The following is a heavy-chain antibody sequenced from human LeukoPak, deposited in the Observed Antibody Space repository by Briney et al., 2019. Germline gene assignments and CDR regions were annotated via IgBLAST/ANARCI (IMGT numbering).Heavy chain of an antibody. V-gene: IGHV3-21*01. CDR3: ARASIVVPAAIAHDAFDI. D-gene: IGHD2-2*01. CDR2: ISSSSSYI. J-gene: IGHJ3*02. CDR1: GFTFSSYS. Sequence: GGSLRLSCAASGFTFSSYSMIWVRQAPGKGLEWVSSISSSSSYIYYADSVKGRFTISRDNAKNSLYLQMNSLRAEDTAVYYCARASIVVPAAIAHDAFDIWGQGTMVTVSS.